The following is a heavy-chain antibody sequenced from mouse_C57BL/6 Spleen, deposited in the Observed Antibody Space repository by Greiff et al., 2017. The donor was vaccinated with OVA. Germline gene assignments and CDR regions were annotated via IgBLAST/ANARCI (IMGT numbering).Heavy chain of an antibody. J-gene: IGHJ4*01. CDR3: ANSNYDAMDY. V-gene: IGHV1-26*01. CDR1: GYTFTDYY. Sequence: HLQQSVPELVKPGASVKISCKASGYTFTDYYMNWVKQSHGKSLEWIGDINPNNGGTSYNQKFKGKATLTVDKSSSTAYMELRSLTSEDSAVYYCANSNYDAMDYWGQGTSVTVSS. D-gene: IGHD2-5*01. CDR2: INPNNGGT.